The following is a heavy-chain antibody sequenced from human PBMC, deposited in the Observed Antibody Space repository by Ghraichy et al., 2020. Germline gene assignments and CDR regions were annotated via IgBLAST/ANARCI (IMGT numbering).Heavy chain of an antibody. CDR3: AKEMDTRGWYSADY. CDR1: GFTFSNYA. CDR2: IRGSGVNT. V-gene: IGHV3-23*01. J-gene: IGHJ4*02. D-gene: IGHD6-19*01. Sequence: GGSLRLSCAASGFTFSNYAMSWLRQPPGKGLEWVPAIRGSGVNTYYADSVKGRFTVSRDNSKNSLYLQMNSLRAEDTAVYYCAKEMDTRGWYSADYWGQGTLVTVSS.